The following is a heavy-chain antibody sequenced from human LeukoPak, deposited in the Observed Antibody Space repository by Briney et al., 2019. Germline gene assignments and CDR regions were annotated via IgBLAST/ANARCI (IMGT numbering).Heavy chain of an antibody. CDR1: GYTFTGYY. V-gene: IGHV1-2*02. D-gene: IGHD6-13*01. J-gene: IGHJ4*02. CDR2: INPNSGGT. CDR3: ARDLVRLPTDIIAAAGTDY. Sequence: ASVKVSCKASGYTFTGYYMHWVRQAPGQGLEWMGWINPNSGGTNYAQKFQGRVTITRDTSISTAYMELSRLRSDDTAVYYCARDLVRLPTDIIAAAGTDYWGQGTLVTVSS.